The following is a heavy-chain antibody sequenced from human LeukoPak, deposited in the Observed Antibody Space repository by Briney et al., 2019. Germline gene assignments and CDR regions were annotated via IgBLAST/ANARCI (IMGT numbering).Heavy chain of an antibody. CDR1: GFTFSSYA. J-gene: IGHJ4*02. Sequence: GGSLRLSCAASGFTFSSYAMHWVRQAPGKELEWVAVISYDGSNKYYADSVKGRFTISRDNSKNTLYLQMNSLRAEDTAVYYCARGPSINYGDYYYWGQGTLVTVSS. CDR2: ISYDGSNK. CDR3: ARGPSINYGDYYY. D-gene: IGHD4-17*01. V-gene: IGHV3-30-3*01.